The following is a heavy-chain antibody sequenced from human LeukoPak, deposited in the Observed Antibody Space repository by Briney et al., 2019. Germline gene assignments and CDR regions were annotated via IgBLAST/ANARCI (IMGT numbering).Heavy chain of an antibody. Sequence: EASVKVSCKASGGTFSSYAISWVRQAPGQGLEWMEGITPIFGTANYAQKFQGRVTITADESTSTAYMELSSLRSEDTAVYYCARARWRVGEGNSPPGYFDYWGQGTLVTVSS. V-gene: IGHV1-69*13. CDR3: ARARWRVGEGNSPPGYFDY. CDR2: ITPIFGTA. J-gene: IGHJ4*02. D-gene: IGHD4-17*01. CDR1: GGTFSSYA.